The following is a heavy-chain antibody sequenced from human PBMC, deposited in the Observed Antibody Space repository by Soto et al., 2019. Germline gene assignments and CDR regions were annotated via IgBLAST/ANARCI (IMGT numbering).Heavy chain of an antibody. Sequence: VQLVESGGGLVQPGGSLRLSCAASGFTVSSNYMSWVRQAPGKGLEWVSVIYSGGSTYYADSVKGRFTISRHNSKNTLYLQMNSLRAEDTAVYYCARVKAAAGLDAFDIWGQGTMVTVSS. CDR1: GFTVSSNY. CDR3: ARVKAAAGLDAFDI. J-gene: IGHJ3*02. D-gene: IGHD6-13*01. CDR2: IYSGGST. V-gene: IGHV3-53*04.